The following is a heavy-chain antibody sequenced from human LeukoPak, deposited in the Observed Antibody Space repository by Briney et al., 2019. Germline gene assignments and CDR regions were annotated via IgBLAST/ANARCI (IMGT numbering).Heavy chain of an antibody. Sequence: KPSETLSLTCTVSGGSIGSYYWSWIRQPPGKGLEWIGYIYYSGSTNYNPSLKSRVTISVDTSKNQFSLKLSSVTAADTAVYYCAGNNCSGGSCYSWRYFDLWGRGTLVTVSS. D-gene: IGHD2-15*01. V-gene: IGHV4-59*01. CDR2: IYYSGST. CDR1: GGSIGSYY. J-gene: IGHJ2*01. CDR3: AGNNCSGGSCYSWRYFDL.